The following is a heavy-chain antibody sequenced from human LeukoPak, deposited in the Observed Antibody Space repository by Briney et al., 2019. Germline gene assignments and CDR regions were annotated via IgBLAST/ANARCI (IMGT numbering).Heavy chain of an antibody. CDR3: ARSKWIRLWGVFDY. D-gene: IGHD5-18*01. CDR2: ISSSGSTI. Sequence: GGSLRLSCAAYGFTFSSYEMNWVRQAPGKGLEWVSYISSSGSTIYYADSVKGRFTISRDNAKNSLYLQMNSLRAEDTAVYYCARSKWIRLWGVFDYWGQGTLVTVSS. J-gene: IGHJ4*02. V-gene: IGHV3-48*03. CDR1: GFTFSSYE.